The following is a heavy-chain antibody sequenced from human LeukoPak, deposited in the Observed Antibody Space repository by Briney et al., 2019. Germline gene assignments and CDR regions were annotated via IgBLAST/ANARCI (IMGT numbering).Heavy chain of an antibody. Sequence: GGSLRLSCAASGFTFSRHTMNWVRQAPGKGLEWVSSISSTGSYIYYADALKGRFTVSRDNAKNYVYLQMNGLRVDDTAVYYCARAERLLEWLLDSWGQGTLVTVSS. V-gene: IGHV3-21*01. CDR2: ISSTGSYI. CDR3: ARAERLLEWLLDS. CDR1: GFTFSRHT. D-gene: IGHD3-3*01. J-gene: IGHJ4*02.